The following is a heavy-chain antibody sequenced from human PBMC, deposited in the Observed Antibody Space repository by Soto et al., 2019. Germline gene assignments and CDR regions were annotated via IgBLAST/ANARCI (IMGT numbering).Heavy chain of an antibody. J-gene: IGHJ4*02. V-gene: IGHV1-69*13. Sequence: SVKVSCTASGGTFSSYAISWVRQAPGQGPEWMGGIIPIFGTANYAQKFQGRVTITADDSTSTAYLELSSLRPEDTALYYWARGGVVGTPCDYWGQGTRGTVS. CDR2: IIPIFGTA. CDR1: GGTFSSYA. D-gene: IGHD2-21*02. CDR3: ARGGVVGTPCDY.